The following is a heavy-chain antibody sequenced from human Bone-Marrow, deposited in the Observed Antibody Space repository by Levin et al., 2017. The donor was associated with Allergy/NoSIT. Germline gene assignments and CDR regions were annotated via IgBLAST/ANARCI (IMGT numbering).Heavy chain of an antibody. D-gene: IGHD3-22*01. CDR1: GFSFSRFA. Sequence: GGSLRLSCAASGFSFSRFAMSWVRQAPGKGLEWVSAISGDSRTFYADSVKGRFTISRDNSKNTLFLQMDSLRADDTAIYYCVKDRHHYFDTSGYYPASGAFDIWGQGTKLTVSS. CDR2: ISGDSRT. J-gene: IGHJ3*02. CDR3: VKDRHHYFDTSGYYPASGAFDI. V-gene: IGHV3-23*01.